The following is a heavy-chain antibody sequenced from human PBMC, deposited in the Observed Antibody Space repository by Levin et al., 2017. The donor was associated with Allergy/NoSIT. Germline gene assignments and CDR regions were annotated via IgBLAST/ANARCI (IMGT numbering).Heavy chain of an antibody. CDR2: IHDSGGT. CDR3: AREFAVFNI. J-gene: IGHJ3*02. D-gene: IGHD2-21*01. Sequence: SETLSLTCTVSGGSISSGGFFWTWIRQLPGKGLEWIGYIHDSGGTRYNPSLKSRITMSLDSSKNEVYLRVNSVTAADTAVYYCAREFAVFNIWGQGTMVSVSS. V-gene: IGHV4-31*03. CDR1: GGSISSGGFF.